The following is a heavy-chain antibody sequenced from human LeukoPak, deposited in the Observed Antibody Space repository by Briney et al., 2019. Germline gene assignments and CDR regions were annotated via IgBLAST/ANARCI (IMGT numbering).Heavy chain of an antibody. CDR1: GFTFSSYA. CDR3: AANLVVVVRQAWYFDL. D-gene: IGHD3-22*01. CDR2: ISTSSSYI. J-gene: IGHJ2*01. Sequence: PGGSLRLSCAASGFTFSSYAMSWVRQAPGKGLEGVSAISTSSSYIYYADSVKGRFTISRDNAKNSLYLQMNSLRAEDTAVYYCAANLVVVVRQAWYFDLWGRGTLVTVSS. V-gene: IGHV3-21*01.